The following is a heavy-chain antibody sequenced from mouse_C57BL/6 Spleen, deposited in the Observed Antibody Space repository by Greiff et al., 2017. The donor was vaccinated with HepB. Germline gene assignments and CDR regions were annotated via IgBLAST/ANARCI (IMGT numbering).Heavy chain of an antibody. V-gene: IGHV1-15*01. D-gene: IGHD4-1*01. CDR3: TRSGTDY. CDR2: IDPETGGT. CDR1: GYTFTDYE. J-gene: IGHJ2*01. Sequence: VKLQESGAELLRPGASVTLSCKASGYTFTDYEMHWVKQTPVHGLEWIGAIDPETGGTAYNQKFKGKAILTADKSSSTAYMELRSLTSEDSAVYYCTRSGTDYWSQGTTLTVSS.